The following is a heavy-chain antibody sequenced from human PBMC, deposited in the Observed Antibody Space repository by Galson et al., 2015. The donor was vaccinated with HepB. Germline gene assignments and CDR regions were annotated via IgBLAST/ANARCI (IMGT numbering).Heavy chain of an antibody. V-gene: IGHV1-3*01. CDR1: GYTFTSYA. CDR3: ARGRGQGFYYYGMDV. D-gene: IGHD3-10*01. J-gene: IGHJ6*02. Sequence: SVKVSCKASGYTFTSYAMHWVRQAPGQRLEWMGWINAGNGNTKYSQKFQGRVTITRDTSASTAYMELSSLRSEDTAVYYCARGRGQGFYYYGMDVWGQGTTVTVSS. CDR2: INAGNGNT.